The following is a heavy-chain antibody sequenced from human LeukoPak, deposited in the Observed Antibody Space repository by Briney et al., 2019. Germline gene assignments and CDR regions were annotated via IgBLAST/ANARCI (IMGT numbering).Heavy chain of an antibody. CDR3: ANLFPDYYDSSGYSRDAFDI. CDR2: INPNSGGT. V-gene: IGHV1-2*02. D-gene: IGHD3-22*01. Sequence: VASVKVSCKASGYTFTGYYMHWVRQAPGQGLEWMGWINPNSGGTNYAQKFQGRVTMTRDTSISTAYMELGRLRSDDTAVYYCANLFPDYYDSSGYSRDAFDIWGQGTMVTVSS. CDR1: GYTFTGYY. J-gene: IGHJ3*02.